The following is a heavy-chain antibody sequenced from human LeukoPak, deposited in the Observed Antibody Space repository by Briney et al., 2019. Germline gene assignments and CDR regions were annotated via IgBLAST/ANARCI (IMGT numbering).Heavy chain of an antibody. CDR1: GFTFSSYS. CDR3: ARSELGSYFDY. CDR2: ISSSSSYI. V-gene: IGHV3-21*01. Sequence: GGSLSLSCAASGFTFSSYSMNWVRQAPGKGLEWVSSISSSSSYIYYADSVKDRFTTSRDNAKNSLYLQMNSLRAEDTAVYYCARSELGSYFDYWGQGTLVTVSS. D-gene: IGHD3-10*01. J-gene: IGHJ4*02.